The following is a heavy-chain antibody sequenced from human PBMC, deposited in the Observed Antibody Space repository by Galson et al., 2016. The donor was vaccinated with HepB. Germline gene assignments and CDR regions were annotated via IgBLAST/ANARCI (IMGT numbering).Heavy chain of an antibody. CDR2: ISSSSYI. CDR1: GFTFSSYS. V-gene: IGHV3-21*01. CDR3: ARGGYSGYDWVRNWFDP. J-gene: IGHJ5*02. Sequence: SLRLSCAASGFTFSSYSMHWVRQAPGKGLEWVSFISSSSYIYYADSVKGRFTISRDNAKNSLYLQMNSLRAEDTAVYYCARGGYSGYDWVRNWFDPWGQGTLVTVSS. D-gene: IGHD5-12*01.